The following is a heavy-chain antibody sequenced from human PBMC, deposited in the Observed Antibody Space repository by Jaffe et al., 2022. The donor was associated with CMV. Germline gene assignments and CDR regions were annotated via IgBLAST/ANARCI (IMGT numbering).Heavy chain of an antibody. CDR1: GFTFSSYA. V-gene: IGHV3-23*01. Sequence: EVQLLESGGGLVQPGGSLRLSCAASGFTFSSYAMSWVRQAPGKGLEWVSAISGSGGSTYYADSVKGRFTISRDNSKNTLYLQMNSLRAEDTAVYYCAKSISYPGIPGPYSSSWAKTAYYYGMDVWGQGTTVTVSS. CDR3: AKSISYPGIPGPYSSSWAKTAYYYGMDV. D-gene: IGHD6-13*01. J-gene: IGHJ6*02. CDR2: ISGSGGST.